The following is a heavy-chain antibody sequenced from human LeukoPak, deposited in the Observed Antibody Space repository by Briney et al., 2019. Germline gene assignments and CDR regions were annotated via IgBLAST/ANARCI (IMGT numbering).Heavy chain of an antibody. CDR2: IYYSGST. D-gene: IGHD1-1*01. CDR1: GGSISSYY. V-gene: IGHV4-59*01. Sequence: SETLSLTCTVSGGSISSYYWSWIRQPPGKGLEWIGYIYYSGSTNYNPSLKSRVTISVDTSKNQFSLKLSSVTAADTAVYYCARVQLERRRGYAFDIWGQGTMVTVSS. J-gene: IGHJ3*02. CDR3: ARVQLERRRGYAFDI.